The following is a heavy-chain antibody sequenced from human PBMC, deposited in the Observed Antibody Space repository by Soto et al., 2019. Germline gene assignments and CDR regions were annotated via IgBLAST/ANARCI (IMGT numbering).Heavy chain of an antibody. CDR1: GYDFTTYG. D-gene: IGHD3-10*01. V-gene: IGHV1-18*01. J-gene: IGHJ4*02. Sequence: QGHLVQSGAEVKKPGASVKVSCKGSGYDFTTYGITWVRQAPGQGLEWMAWISALNGNTDYAQKLQGRGTVTRDTATSTAYMELGSLRSVVTARYYCSTGRYGDHWCQRALFPVSS. CDR2: ISALNGNT. CDR3: STGRYGDH.